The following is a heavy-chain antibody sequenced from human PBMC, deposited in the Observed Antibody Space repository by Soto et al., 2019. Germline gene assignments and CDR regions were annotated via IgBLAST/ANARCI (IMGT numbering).Heavy chain of an antibody. CDR2: IFYSGGT. D-gene: IGHD3-22*01. CDR3: ARQASGYYYGWFDP. Sequence: SETLSLTCTVSGGSILDSTYYWAWIRQSPGKGLEWIGTIFYSGGTFYTPSLKCRFTFSVDTSNNQFSLKLSSVTAADTAVFYCARQASGYYYGWFDPWGQGTLVTV. J-gene: IGHJ5*02. V-gene: IGHV4-39*01. CDR1: GGSILDSTYY.